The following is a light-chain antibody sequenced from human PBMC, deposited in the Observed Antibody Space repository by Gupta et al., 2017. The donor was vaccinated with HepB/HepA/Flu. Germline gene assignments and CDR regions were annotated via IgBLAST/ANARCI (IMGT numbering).Light chain of an antibody. CDR1: QSISSY. J-gene: IGKJ2*01. V-gene: IGKV1-39*01. CDR2: AVS. CDR3: LQSSSTPYI. Sequence: DIQMTHPPSSLSASLGDRVTITCRASQSISSYLNWYQQKPGKAPKLLIYAVSSVQSGVPSRFSGSGSGTDFTLTISRLQPEDFATYYCLQSSSTPYIFGQGTNLEIK.